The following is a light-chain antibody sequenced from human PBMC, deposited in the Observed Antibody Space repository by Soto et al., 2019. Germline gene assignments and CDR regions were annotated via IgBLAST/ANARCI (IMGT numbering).Light chain of an antibody. V-gene: IGLV1-44*01. CDR2: RNN. Sequence: QSVLTQPPSASGTPGQRVAISCSGSTSNIGSNPVNWYQQLPGTAPKLLIYRNNQRPSGVPDRFSGSKSGTSASLAISGLQSEDEADYYCAAWDDTPFGPVFGGGTKVTVL. CDR3: AAWDDTPFGPV. J-gene: IGLJ3*02. CDR1: TSNIGSNP.